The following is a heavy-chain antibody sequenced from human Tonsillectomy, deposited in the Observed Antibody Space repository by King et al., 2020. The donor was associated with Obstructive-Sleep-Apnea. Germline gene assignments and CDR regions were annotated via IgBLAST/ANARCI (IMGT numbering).Heavy chain of an antibody. CDR2: IWYEGSIE. Sequence: VQLVESGGGVVQPGRSLRLSCAASGFTFSKYGMHCVRQAPGKGREWGAVIWYEGSIEYYADSVKVRFTISRDNSKNTLFLQMSGLTAEDTAVYYCGKPVGLYYDGRAIDYWGQGTLVTVSS. CDR1: GFTFSKYG. CDR3: GKPVGLYYDGRAIDY. J-gene: IGHJ4*02. D-gene: IGHD3-22*01. V-gene: IGHV3-33*06.